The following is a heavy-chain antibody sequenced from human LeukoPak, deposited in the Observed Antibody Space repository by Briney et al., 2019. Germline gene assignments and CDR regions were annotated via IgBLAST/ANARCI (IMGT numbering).Heavy chain of an antibody. J-gene: IGHJ4*02. V-gene: IGHV3-9*01. D-gene: IGHD5-24*01. CDR3: AKERDGYNDPSGYFDY. CDR2: ISWNSGSI. CDR1: GFTFSSYD. Sequence: PGGTLRLSCAASGFTFSSYDMSWVRQAPGKGLEWVSGISWNSGSIGYADSVKGRFTISRDNAKNSLYLQMNSLRAEDTALYYCAKERDGYNDPSGYFDYWGQGTLVTVSS.